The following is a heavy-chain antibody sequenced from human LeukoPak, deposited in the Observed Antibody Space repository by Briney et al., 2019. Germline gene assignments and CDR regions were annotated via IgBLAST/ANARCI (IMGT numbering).Heavy chain of an antibody. CDR2: IKSKTDGGTT. Sequence: PGGSLRLSCAASGFTFNTYAMSWVRQAPGKGLEWVGRIKSKTDGGTTDYAAPVKGRFTISRDDSKNTLYLQMNSLKTEDTAVYYCTTGLTMVRGLMSYSDYWGQGTLVTVSS. CDR3: TTGLTMVRGLMSYSDY. D-gene: IGHD3-10*01. V-gene: IGHV3-15*01. J-gene: IGHJ4*02. CDR1: GFTFNTYA.